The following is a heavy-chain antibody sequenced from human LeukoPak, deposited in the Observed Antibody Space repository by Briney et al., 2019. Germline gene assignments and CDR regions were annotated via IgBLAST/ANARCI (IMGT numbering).Heavy chain of an antibody. D-gene: IGHD6-13*01. Sequence: ASVKVSCKASGYTFTGYYMHWVRQAPGQGLEWMGWINPNSGGTNYAQKFQGRVTMTRDTSISTAYMELSRLRSDDTAVYYCARDRVPFYSSTFKDYYLQYGLDVWGQGTTVTVSS. CDR1: GYTFTGYY. CDR3: ARDRVPFYSSTFKDYYLQYGLDV. CDR2: INPNSGGT. J-gene: IGHJ6*02. V-gene: IGHV1-2*02.